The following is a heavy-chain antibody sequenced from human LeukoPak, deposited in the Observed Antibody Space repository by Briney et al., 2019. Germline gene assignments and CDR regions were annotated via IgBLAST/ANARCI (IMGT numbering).Heavy chain of an antibody. D-gene: IGHD3-10*01. CDR2: IXYDGSNK. Sequence: GGXXRXXCAXXGXXFXSXGXXWVRQAPGKGLEWVAVIXYDGSNKCYADSVKGRFTISRDNSKNTLYLQMNSLRAEDTAVYYCVTITMVRGVNPRYTYYYGMDVWGQGTTVTVSS. V-gene: IGHV3-33*01. CDR1: GXXFXSXG. J-gene: IGHJ6*02. CDR3: VTITMVRGVNPRYTYYYGMDV.